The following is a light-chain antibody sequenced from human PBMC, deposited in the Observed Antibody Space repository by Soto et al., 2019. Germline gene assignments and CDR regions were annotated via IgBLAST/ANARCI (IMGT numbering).Light chain of an antibody. J-gene: IGKJ2*01. V-gene: IGKV1-39*01. CDR1: QGVSAY. Sequence: DIQMTQSPSSLSASVGDRVTITCRASQGVSAYLLWYQQRQGRAPRLLIYSASSLLSGVPSRFSGSGSRTNFTLTISRLQPEDFATYYCQQSYRTPHTFGKGTKLETK. CDR3: QQSYRTPHT. CDR2: SAS.